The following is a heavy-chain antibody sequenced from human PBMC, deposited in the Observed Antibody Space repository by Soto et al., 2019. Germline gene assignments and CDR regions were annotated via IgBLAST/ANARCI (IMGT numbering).Heavy chain of an antibody. V-gene: IGHV3-30*18. CDR3: AKTEFDP. Sequence: GGSLRLSCAASGFTFSSYGMHWVRQAPGKGLEWVAVISYDGSNKYYADSVKGRFTISRDNSKNTLYLQMNSLRAEDTAVYYCAKTEFDPSGQGTLVTVSS. CDR1: GFTFSSYG. J-gene: IGHJ5*02. CDR2: ISYDGSNK.